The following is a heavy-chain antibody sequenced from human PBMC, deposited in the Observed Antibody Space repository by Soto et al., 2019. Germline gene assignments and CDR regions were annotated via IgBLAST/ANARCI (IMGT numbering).Heavy chain of an antibody. V-gene: IGHV3-33*01. J-gene: IGHJ4*02. D-gene: IGHD6-19*01. Sequence: QVQLVESGGGVVQPGRSLRLSCAASGFTFSSYGMHWVRQAPGKGLEWVAVIWYDGSNKYYADSVKGRFTISRDNSKNTLYLQMNSLRAEDTAVYYCARDLELRVAGIFAYWGQGTLVTVSS. CDR2: IWYDGSNK. CDR1: GFTFSSYG. CDR3: ARDLELRVAGIFAY.